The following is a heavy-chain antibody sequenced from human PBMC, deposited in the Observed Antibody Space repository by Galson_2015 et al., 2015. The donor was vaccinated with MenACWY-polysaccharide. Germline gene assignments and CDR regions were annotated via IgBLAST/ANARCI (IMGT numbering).Heavy chain of an antibody. J-gene: IGHJ4*02. CDR3: ARAQYYYDSSGKTLYYFDY. V-gene: IGHV3-30-3*01. D-gene: IGHD3-22*01. Sequence: SLRLSCAASGFTFSSYAMHWVRQAPGKGLEWVAVISYDGSNKYYADSVKGRFTISRDNSKNTLYLQMNSLRAEDTAVYYCARAQYYYDSSGKTLYYFDYWGQGTLVTVSS. CDR2: ISYDGSNK. CDR1: GFTFSSYA.